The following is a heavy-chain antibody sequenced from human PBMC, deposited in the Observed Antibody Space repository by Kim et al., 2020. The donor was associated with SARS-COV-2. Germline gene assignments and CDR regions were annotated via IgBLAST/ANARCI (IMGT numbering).Heavy chain of an antibody. V-gene: IGHV3-7*01. CDR3: ARDHWNLYYYYGMDV. D-gene: IGHD1-1*01. Sequence: DSVKGRFTISRDNAKNSLYLQMNSLRAEDTAVYYCARDHWNLYYYYGMDVWGQGTTVTVSS. J-gene: IGHJ6*02.